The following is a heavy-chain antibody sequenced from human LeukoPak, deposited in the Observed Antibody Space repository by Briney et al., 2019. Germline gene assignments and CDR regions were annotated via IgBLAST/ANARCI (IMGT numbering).Heavy chain of an antibody. CDR1: GFTFCSYA. Sequence: PGGSLRLSCSAAGFTFCSYAMSWVRQAPGKGLEWVSTISVSVGSTYYADSVKGRFTISRDNSKNTLYLKIISPRAQDTALYYCATDLRGEITIAAAGTGGTDAFDIWGQGTMVTVSS. CDR3: ATDLRGEITIAAAGTGGTDAFDI. J-gene: IGHJ3*02. D-gene: IGHD6-13*01. V-gene: IGHV3-23*01. CDR2: ISVSVGST.